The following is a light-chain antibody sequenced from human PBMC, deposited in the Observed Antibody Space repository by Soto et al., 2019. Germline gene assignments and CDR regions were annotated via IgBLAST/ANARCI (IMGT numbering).Light chain of an antibody. CDR3: SSYSLSTAYL. CDR1: SSNIGGYDY. Sequence: QSVLTQPASVSGSPGQSITISCSGTSSNIGGYDYVSWYQIHPGKAPKLMVFEVSNRPSGVSYRFSGSKSGNTASLTISGLQAEDEADYFCSSYSLSTAYLFGTGTKVTVL. CDR2: EVS. J-gene: IGLJ1*01. V-gene: IGLV2-14*01.